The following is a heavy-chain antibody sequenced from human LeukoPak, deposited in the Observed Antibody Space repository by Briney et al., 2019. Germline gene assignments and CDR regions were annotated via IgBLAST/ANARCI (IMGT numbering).Heavy chain of an antibody. Sequence: PGGSLRLSCTASGFTFSRNAMNWVRQAPGKGLEWVSLISSSGGTTYYADSVKGRFTISRDNSRSILYLQMNSLRAEDTAVYYCASWAGVGTSSWCFGPFDYWGQGTLVTVSS. J-gene: IGHJ4*02. CDR2: ISSSGGTT. CDR1: GFTFSRNA. D-gene: IGHD6-13*01. V-gene: IGHV3-23*01. CDR3: ASWAGVGTSSWCFGPFDY.